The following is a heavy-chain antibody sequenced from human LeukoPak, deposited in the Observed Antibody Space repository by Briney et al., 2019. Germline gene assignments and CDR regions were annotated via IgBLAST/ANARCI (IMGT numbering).Heavy chain of an antibody. CDR1: GYSFTNYW. D-gene: IGHD5-12*01. Sequence: GESLKISCKGSGYSFTNYWIGWVRQMPGKGLEWMGIIYPGDSDIRYSPSFQGQVTISADKSISTAYLQLSSLKATDTAMYYCARRHGGYDLMIFDYWGQGTLVTVSS. CDR2: IYPGDSDI. J-gene: IGHJ4*02. CDR3: ARRHGGYDLMIFDY. V-gene: IGHV5-51*01.